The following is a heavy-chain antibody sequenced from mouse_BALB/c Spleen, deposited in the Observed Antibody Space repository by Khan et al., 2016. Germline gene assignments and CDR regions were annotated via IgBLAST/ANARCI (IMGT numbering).Heavy chain of an antibody. D-gene: IGHD2-1*01. CDR3: ARWGYGNYVFAY. V-gene: IGHV1-87*01. CDR2: IYPGDGDT. J-gene: IGHJ3*01. Sequence: QVQLQQSGAELARPGASVKLSCKASGYTFTSYWMQWVKQRPGQGLQWIGTIYPGDGDTRYTQKFKGKATLTADKSSSTAYMQLSSLASEDSAVDYCARWGYGNYVFAYWGQGTLVTVSA. CDR1: GYTFTSYW.